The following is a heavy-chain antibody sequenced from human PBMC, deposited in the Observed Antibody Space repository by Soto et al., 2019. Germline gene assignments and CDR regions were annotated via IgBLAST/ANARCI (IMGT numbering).Heavy chain of an antibody. CDR3: ARAPMVRGVYFDY. V-gene: IGHV4-59*08. D-gene: IGHD3-10*01. CDR2: IYYSGST. J-gene: IGHJ4*02. Sequence: QVQLQESGPGLVKPSETLSLTCTVSGGSIISYYWSWIRQPPGKGLEWIGYIYYSGSTNYNPSLKSRVTISVDTSKNQFSLKLSSVTAADTAVYYCARAPMVRGVYFDYWGQGTLVTVSS. CDR1: GGSIISYY.